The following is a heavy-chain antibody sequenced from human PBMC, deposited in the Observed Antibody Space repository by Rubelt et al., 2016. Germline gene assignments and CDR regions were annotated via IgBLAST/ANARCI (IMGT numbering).Heavy chain of an antibody. V-gene: IGHV5-10-1*03. CDR3: ARDMDGLDV. CDR2: IDPSDSYT. Sequence: EVQLVQSGAEVKKPGESLRISCKGSGYRFSNFWISWVRQMPGKGLEWMGRIDPSDSYTNYSASFQGHVTFSAAKSISTAYLKWSSLKASDTAMYYCARDMDGLDVWGQGTTVTVSS. D-gene: IGHD2-15*01. J-gene: IGHJ6*02. CDR1: GYRFSNFW.